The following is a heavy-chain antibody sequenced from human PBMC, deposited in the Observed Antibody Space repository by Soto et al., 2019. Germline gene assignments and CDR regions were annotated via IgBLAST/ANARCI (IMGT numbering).Heavy chain of an antibody. J-gene: IGHJ6*03. CDR2: IIPMLGIT. CDR1: GDTFTTHT. D-gene: IGHD2-2*01. Sequence: QVQLVQSGAEVKKPGSSVKVSCQASGDTFTTHTITWVRQAPGQGLEWVGRIIPMLGITNYAQKFQGRVTXTXXXXXXXXXXXXRTLTSADTALYWCARDQHCSVATCFGYMDIWGGGTTVTVSS. CDR3: ARDQHCSVATCFGYMDI. V-gene: IGHV1-69*02.